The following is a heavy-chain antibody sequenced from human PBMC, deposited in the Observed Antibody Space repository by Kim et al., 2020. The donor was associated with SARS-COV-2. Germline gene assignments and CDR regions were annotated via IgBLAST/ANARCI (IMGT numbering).Heavy chain of an antibody. CDR3: ARGPDLDSSGYYSVDYYYYGMDV. D-gene: IGHD3-22*01. V-gene: IGHV4-34*01. Sequence: SETLSLTCAVYGGSFSGYYWSWIRQPPGKGLEWIGEINHSGSTNYNPSLKSRVTISVDTSKNQFSLKLSSVTAADTAVYYCARGPDLDSSGYYSVDYYYYGMDVWGQGTTVTVSS. J-gene: IGHJ6*02. CDR1: GGSFSGYY. CDR2: INHSGST.